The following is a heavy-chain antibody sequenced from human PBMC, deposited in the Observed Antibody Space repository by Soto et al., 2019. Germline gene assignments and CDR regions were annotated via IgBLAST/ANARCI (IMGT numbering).Heavy chain of an antibody. D-gene: IGHD6-6*01. CDR3: ARQRSSSPHYYYYYMDV. CDR2: IYYSGST. V-gene: IGHV4-39*01. Sequence: TLSLTCTVSGGSITSSSYYWGWIRQPPGKGLEWIGSIYYSGSTYYNPSLKSRVTISVDTSKNQFSLKLSSVTAADTAVYYCARQRSSSPHYYYYYMDVWGKGTTVTVSS. CDR1: GGSITSSSYY. J-gene: IGHJ6*03.